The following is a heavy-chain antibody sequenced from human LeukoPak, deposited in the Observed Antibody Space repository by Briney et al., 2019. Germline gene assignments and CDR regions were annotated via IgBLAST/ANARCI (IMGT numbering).Heavy chain of an antibody. Sequence: GGSLRLSCAASGFTFSSYGMNWVRQAPGKGLEWVSYISSGRPTINYADSVKGRFTISRDNAKNSLYLQMNSLRAEDAAVYYCARGGASRPDFWGQETMVTVSS. CDR2: ISSGRPTI. J-gene: IGHJ3*01. V-gene: IGHV3-48*01. D-gene: IGHD1-26*01. CDR3: ARGGASRPDF. CDR1: GFTFSSYG.